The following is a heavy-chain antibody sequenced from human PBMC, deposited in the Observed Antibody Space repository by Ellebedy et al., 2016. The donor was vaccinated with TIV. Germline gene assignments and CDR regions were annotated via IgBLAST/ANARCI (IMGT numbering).Heavy chain of an antibody. V-gene: IGHV3-23*01. D-gene: IGHD5-24*01. J-gene: IGHJ3*01. CDR3: VKDQIAGDGKWVFDL. CDR2: LSDSGDST. CDR1: GFRFSNYA. Sequence: GESLKISCAASGFRFSNYAMHWVRQAPGKGLEWVSILSDSGDSTYSTDSVKGRFTVFRDNSKNTLYLQMNSLRAEDTGIYYCVKDQIAGDGKWVFDLWGQGTMVTVSS.